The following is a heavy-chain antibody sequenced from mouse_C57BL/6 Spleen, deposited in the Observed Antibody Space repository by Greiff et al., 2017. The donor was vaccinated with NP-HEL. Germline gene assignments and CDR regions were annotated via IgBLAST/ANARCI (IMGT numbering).Heavy chain of an antibody. CDR1: GFTFSDYG. D-gene: IGHD2-3*01. J-gene: IGHJ4*01. Sequence: EVKVEESGGGLVKPGGSLKLSCAASGFTFSDYGMHWVRQAPEKGLEWVAYISSGSSTIYYADTVKGRFTISRDNAKNTLFLQMTSLRSEDTAMYYCARGDGYYFAMDYWGQGTSVTVSS. CDR2: ISSGSSTI. CDR3: ARGDGYYFAMDY. V-gene: IGHV5-17*01.